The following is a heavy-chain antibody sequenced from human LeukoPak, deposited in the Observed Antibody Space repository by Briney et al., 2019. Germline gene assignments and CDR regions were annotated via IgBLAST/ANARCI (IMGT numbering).Heavy chain of an antibody. Sequence: PSETLSLTCTVSGGSISSYYWSWIRQPPGKGLEWIGYIYYSGSTNYNPSLKSRVTISVDPSKHQFSLKLSSVTAADPAVYYCASSCANWGCGGENYFDYWGQGTLVTVSS. CDR1: GGSISSYY. D-gene: IGHD7-27*01. CDR2: IYYSGST. V-gene: IGHV4-59*01. CDR3: ASSCANWGCGGENYFDY. J-gene: IGHJ4*02.